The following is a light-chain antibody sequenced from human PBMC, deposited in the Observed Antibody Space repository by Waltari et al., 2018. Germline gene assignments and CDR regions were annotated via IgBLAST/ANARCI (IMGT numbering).Light chain of an antibody. CDR1: QSVRIY. CDR2: DAT. Sequence: EIVLTQSPATLSLSPGDRATLSCRASQSVRIYLAWYQQKPGQAPRLLIYDATNRATGIPARFTGSGSGTDFTLTIDSLEPEDFAVYYCQQRSNWVSFGGGTKVEIK. J-gene: IGKJ4*01. V-gene: IGKV3-11*01. CDR3: QQRSNWVS.